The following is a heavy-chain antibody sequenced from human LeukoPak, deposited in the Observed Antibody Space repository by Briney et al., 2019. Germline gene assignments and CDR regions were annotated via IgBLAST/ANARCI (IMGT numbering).Heavy chain of an antibody. D-gene: IGHD3-22*01. Sequence: GGSLRLSCAASGFTFSSYAMHWVRQAPGKGLEWVTFIHYDGRNQYYADSVKGRFTISRDNSKDTLYLQMNSLRPEDTAVYYCAKAAYDSSGSWYYFDYWGQGTLVTVSS. CDR2: IHYDGRNQ. J-gene: IGHJ4*02. CDR1: GFTFSSYA. CDR3: AKAAYDSSGSWYYFDY. V-gene: IGHV3-30*02.